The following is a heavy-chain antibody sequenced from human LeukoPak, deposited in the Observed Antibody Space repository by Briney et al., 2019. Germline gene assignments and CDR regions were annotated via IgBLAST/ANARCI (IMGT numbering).Heavy chain of an antibody. V-gene: IGHV4-61*02. Sequence: SETLSLTCTVSGGSISSGGYYWSWIRQPAGKGLEWIGRIYSSGSTDYNPSLKSRVTISGDTSKNQFSLKLSSLTAADTAVYYCATVGYRNGFDYWGQGTLVTVSS. J-gene: IGHJ4*02. CDR1: GGSISSGGYY. CDR3: ATVGYRNGFDY. CDR2: IYSSGST. D-gene: IGHD5-18*01.